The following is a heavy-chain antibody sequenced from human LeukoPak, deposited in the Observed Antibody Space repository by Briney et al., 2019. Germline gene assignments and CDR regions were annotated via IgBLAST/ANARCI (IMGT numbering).Heavy chain of an antibody. Sequence: GESLKTSCKGSGYSFTTYWIGWVRQMPGKGLDWMGIIYPSDYDTKYSPSFQGQVTTAADKSINTAYLQWTSLKAADTAMYYCARHMSIAARGYYYYGMDVWGQGTTVTVSS. CDR2: IYPSDYDT. D-gene: IGHD6-6*01. CDR1: GYSFTTYW. CDR3: ARHMSIAARGYYYYGMDV. J-gene: IGHJ6*02. V-gene: IGHV5-51*01.